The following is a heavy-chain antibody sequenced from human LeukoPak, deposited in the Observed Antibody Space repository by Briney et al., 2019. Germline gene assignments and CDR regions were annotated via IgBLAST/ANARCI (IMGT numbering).Heavy chain of an antibody. D-gene: IGHD3-22*01. V-gene: IGHV3-23*01. CDR3: AKDNSFNMMGYDAFDM. CDR2: ISGRGGGT. CDR1: GFVFSNYA. J-gene: IGHJ3*02. Sequence: GGSLRLSCAASGFVFSNYATSSVREAPGQGREWVSAISGRGGGTDYAEAAEDGFTIPRDNSRNSLFLQINSLRSRDTAVYYCAKDNSFNMMGYDAFDMWGRGTMVTVSS.